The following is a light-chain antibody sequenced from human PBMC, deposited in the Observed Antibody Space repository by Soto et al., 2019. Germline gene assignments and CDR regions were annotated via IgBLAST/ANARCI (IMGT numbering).Light chain of an antibody. CDR1: QTVSSSY. V-gene: IGKV3-20*01. CDR2: GAS. CDR3: HQYGSLYT. Sequence: EIAWTQSPGTLSLSPGERATLSCRASQTVSSSYLAWYQQKPGQAPRLLIYGASSRATGIPDRFSGSGSGTDFTLTISRLEPEDFAVYYCHQYGSLYTFGQGTKLEIK. J-gene: IGKJ2*01.